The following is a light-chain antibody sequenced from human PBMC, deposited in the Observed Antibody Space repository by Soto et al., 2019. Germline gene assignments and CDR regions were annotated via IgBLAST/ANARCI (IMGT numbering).Light chain of an antibody. Sequence: QSVLTQPPSASGTPGQRVTISCSGSSSNIGSNVVNWYQQLPGTAPKLLIYSNNQRPSGVTDRFSGSKSGTSASLAISGLQSEDEADYYCATWDDGLDGYVFGTGTKVTVL. CDR3: ATWDDGLDGYV. J-gene: IGLJ1*01. CDR2: SNN. V-gene: IGLV1-44*01. CDR1: SSNIGSNV.